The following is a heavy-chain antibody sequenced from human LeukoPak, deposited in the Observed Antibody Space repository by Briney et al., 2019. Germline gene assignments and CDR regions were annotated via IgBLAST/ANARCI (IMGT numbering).Heavy chain of an antibody. J-gene: IGHJ3*02. CDR3: ARVAMVRGVPDAFDI. D-gene: IGHD3-10*01. V-gene: IGHV1-2*02. CDR2: INPNSGGT. Sequence: ASVKVSCKASGYTFPGYYMHWVRQAPGQGLEWMGWINPNSGGTNYAQKFQGRVTMTRDTSISTAYMELSRLRSDDTAVYYCARVAMVRGVPDAFDIWGQGTMVTVSS. CDR1: GYTFPGYY.